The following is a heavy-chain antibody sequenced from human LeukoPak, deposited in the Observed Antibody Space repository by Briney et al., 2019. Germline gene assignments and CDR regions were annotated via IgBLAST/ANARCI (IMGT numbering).Heavy chain of an antibody. CDR2: IYHSGST. J-gene: IGHJ4*02. V-gene: IGHV4-59*12. CDR3: ARDGTPHYFDY. D-gene: IGHD6-13*01. Sequence: SETLSLTCTVSGGSISSYYWSWIRQPPGKGLEWIGYIYHSGSTYYNPSLKSRVTISVDRSKNQFSLKLSSVTAADTAVYYCARDGTPHYFDYWGQGTLVTVSS. CDR1: GGSISSYY.